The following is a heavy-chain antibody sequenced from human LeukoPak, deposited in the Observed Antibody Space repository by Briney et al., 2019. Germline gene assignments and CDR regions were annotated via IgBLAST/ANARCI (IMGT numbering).Heavy chain of an antibody. Sequence: PGGSLRLSCTASGFTFGDYAMSWFRQAPGKGLEWVGFIRSKAYGGTTEYAASVKGRFTISRDDSKSIAYLQMNSLKTEDTAVYYCTRIKKDYPDYDFWSGYIGEDYYFDYWGQGTLVTVSS. J-gene: IGHJ4*02. CDR2: IRSKAYGGTT. CDR1: GFTFGDYA. CDR3: TRIKKDYPDYDFWSGYIGEDYYFDY. V-gene: IGHV3-49*03. D-gene: IGHD3-3*01.